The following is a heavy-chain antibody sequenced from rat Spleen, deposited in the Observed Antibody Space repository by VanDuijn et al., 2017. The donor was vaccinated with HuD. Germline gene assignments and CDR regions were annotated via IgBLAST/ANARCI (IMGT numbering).Heavy chain of an antibody. J-gene: IGHJ4*01. D-gene: IGHD1-12*02. CDR3: TTGWVMDA. CDR2: ISNDGGST. CDR1: GLTFSNYA. Sequence: EVQLVESGGGIVQPGRSMKLSCVASGLTFSNYAMAWVRRCPRKGLEGVAYISNDGGSTYYRDTVKGRFTISRDNAKSTLYLQMDSLRSGDTATYYCTTGWVMDAWGQGASVTVSS. V-gene: IGHV5-27*01.